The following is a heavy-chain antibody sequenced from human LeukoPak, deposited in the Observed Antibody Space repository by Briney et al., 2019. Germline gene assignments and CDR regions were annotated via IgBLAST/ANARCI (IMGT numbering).Heavy chain of an antibody. CDR3: ARDSGERGSGSYLIAY. J-gene: IGHJ4*02. D-gene: IGHD3-10*01. CDR2: INTNSGGT. V-gene: IGHV1-2*02. CDR1: GYTFAGYY. Sequence: ASVKVSCKASGYTFAGYYMHWVRQAPGQGLEWMGWINTNSGGTNYAQKVQGRVTMTRDTSISTAYMELSRLRSDDTAVYYCARDSGERGSGSYLIAYWGQGTLVTVSS.